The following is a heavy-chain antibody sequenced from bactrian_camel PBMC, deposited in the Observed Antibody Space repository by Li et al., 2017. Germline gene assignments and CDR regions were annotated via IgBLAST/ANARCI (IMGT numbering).Heavy chain of an antibody. CDR2: IDSGGST. Sequence: VQLVESGGGSVQAGGSLRLSCAVSGYTYTYSSYCMGWFRQAPGKEREGVATIDSGGSTSYADAVKGRFTISRDNAKNTLYLQMNSLKPEDTGMYYCAVNGRRVRGLLGCAEYNYWGQGTQVTVS. J-gene: IGHJ4*01. D-gene: IGHD1*01. CDR3: AVNGRRVRGLLGCAEYNY. CDR1: GYTYTYSSYC. V-gene: IGHV3S26*01.